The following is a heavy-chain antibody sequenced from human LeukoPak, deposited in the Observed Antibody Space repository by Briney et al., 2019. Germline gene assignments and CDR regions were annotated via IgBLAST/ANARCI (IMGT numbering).Heavy chain of an antibody. CDR1: GFTFSSYA. V-gene: IGHV3-23*01. J-gene: IGHJ4*02. D-gene: IGHD3-3*01. Sequence: GGSLRLSCAASGFTFSSYAMSWVRQAPGKGLEWVSAISGSGGSTYYADSVKGRFTISRDNSKNTLYLQMNSLRAEDTAVYYCAKEGYDFWSGYPLDDYWGQGTLVTVSS. CDR2: ISGSGGST. CDR3: AKEGYDFWSGYPLDDY.